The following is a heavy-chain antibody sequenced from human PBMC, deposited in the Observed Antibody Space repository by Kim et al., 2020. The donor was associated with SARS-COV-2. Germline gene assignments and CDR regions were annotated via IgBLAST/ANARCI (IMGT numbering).Heavy chain of an antibody. CDR3: ARAPGGWELPPPYYFDY. J-gene: IGHJ4*02. Sequence: SETLSLTCTVSGYSISSGYYWGWIRQPPGKGLEWIGSIYHSGSTYYNPSLKSRVTISVDTSKNQFSLKLSSVTAADTAVYYCARAPGGWELPPPYYFDYWGQGTLVTVSS. D-gene: IGHD1-26*01. CDR2: IYHSGST. CDR1: GYSISSGYY. V-gene: IGHV4-38-2*02.